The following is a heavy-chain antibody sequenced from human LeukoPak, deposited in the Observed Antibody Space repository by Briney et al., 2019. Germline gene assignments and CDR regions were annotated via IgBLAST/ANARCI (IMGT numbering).Heavy chain of an antibody. V-gene: IGHV1-8*01. Sequence: ASVKVSCKASGYTFTSYDINWVRQATEQGLEWMGWMNPNSGNTGYAQKFQGRVTMTRNTSISTAYMELSSLRSEDTAVYYCARVGAYYGSGSYSTNFDYWGQGTLVTVSS. CDR2: MNPNSGNT. CDR1: GYTFTSYD. J-gene: IGHJ4*02. D-gene: IGHD3-10*01. CDR3: ARVGAYYGSGSYSTNFDY.